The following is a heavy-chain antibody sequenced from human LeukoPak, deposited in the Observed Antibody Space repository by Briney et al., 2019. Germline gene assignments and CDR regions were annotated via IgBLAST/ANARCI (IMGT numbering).Heavy chain of an antibody. Sequence: ASVKVSCKASGYTFTRYGISWVRQAPGQGLEWMGWISAYNGNTNYAQKLQGRVTMTTDTSTSTAYMELRSLGSDDTAVYYCAGDWEEQLAYNWFDPWGQGTLVTVSS. CDR2: ISAYNGNT. V-gene: IGHV1-18*01. D-gene: IGHD6-6*01. CDR3: AGDWEEQLAYNWFDP. CDR1: GYTFTRYG. J-gene: IGHJ5*02.